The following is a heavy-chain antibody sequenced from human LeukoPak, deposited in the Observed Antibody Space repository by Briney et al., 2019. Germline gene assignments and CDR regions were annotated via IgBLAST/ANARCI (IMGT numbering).Heavy chain of an antibody. CDR2: IWYDGSNK. Sequence: GGSLRLSCAASGFTFSSCGMHWVRQAPGKGLEWVAVIWYDGSNKYYADSVKGRFTISRDNSKNTLYLQMNSLRAEDTAVYYCARATDSGSSPFDYWGQGTLVTVSS. D-gene: IGHD1-26*01. CDR3: ARATDSGSSPFDY. CDR1: GFTFSSCG. V-gene: IGHV3-33*01. J-gene: IGHJ4*02.